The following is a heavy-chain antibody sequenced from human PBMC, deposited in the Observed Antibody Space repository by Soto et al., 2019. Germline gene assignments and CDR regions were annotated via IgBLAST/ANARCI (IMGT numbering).Heavy chain of an antibody. Sequence: EMQLVESGGGLVQPGRSLRLSCAASGFTFDDCAMHWVRQSPGKGLQWVSAISWNGCTINYADSVKGRFTISRDNAKNSMYLQRTSLRPVDSGLRYCAKDNGWESQAFDIWGLGTMVTVSS. D-gene: IGHD1-26*01. CDR2: ISWNGCTI. CDR3: AKDNGWESQAFDI. V-gene: IGHV3-9*01. J-gene: IGHJ3*02. CDR1: GFTFDDCA.